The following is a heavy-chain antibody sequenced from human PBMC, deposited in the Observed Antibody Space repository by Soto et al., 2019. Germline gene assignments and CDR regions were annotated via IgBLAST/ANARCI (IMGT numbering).Heavy chain of an antibody. Sequence: GASVKVSCKGSGYTFTSYGISWVRQAPGQGLEWMGWMSPNSGNTGYAQKLQGRVTMTTNTSISTAYMELSSLRSEDTAVYYCARNDFWSGYYMTVWGKGTTVTVSS. D-gene: IGHD3-3*01. CDR1: GYTFTSYG. J-gene: IGHJ6*04. CDR2: MSPNSGNT. CDR3: ARNDFWSGYYMTV. V-gene: IGHV1-8*02.